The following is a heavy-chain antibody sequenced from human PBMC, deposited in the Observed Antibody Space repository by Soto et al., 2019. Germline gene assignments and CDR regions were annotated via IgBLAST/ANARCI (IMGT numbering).Heavy chain of an antibody. V-gene: IGHV1-3*01. D-gene: IGHD5-12*01. Sequence: GASVKVSCKASGYTFTSYAMHWVRQAPGQRLEWMGWINAGNGNTKYPQKFQGRVTITRDTSASTAYMELSSLRSEDTAVYYCAAGGGLPRYYWGQGTLVTVSS. CDR3: AAGGGLPRYY. CDR2: INAGNGNT. J-gene: IGHJ4*02. CDR1: GYTFTSYA.